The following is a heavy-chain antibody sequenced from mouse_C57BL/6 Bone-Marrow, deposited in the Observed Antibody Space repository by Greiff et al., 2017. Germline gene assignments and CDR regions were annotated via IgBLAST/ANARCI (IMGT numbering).Heavy chain of an antibody. D-gene: IGHD1-1*01. Sequence: QVQLQQSGAELVKPGASVKMSCKASGYTFTSYWITWVKQRPGQGLEWIGDIYPGSGSTNYNEKFKSKATLTVDPSSSTAYLKLSSLTSEDSAVYYCASVHYYGSSLWYFDYWGQGTTLTVSS. CDR1: GYTFTSYW. CDR3: ASVHYYGSSLWYFDY. CDR2: IYPGSGST. V-gene: IGHV1-55*01. J-gene: IGHJ2*01.